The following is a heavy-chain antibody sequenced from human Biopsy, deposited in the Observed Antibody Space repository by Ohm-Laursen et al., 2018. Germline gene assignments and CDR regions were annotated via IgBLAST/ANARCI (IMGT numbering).Heavy chain of an antibody. Sequence: GASVKVSCKASGYTFNDYFIHWVRQSPGQGLEWMGWVHPNSGATNSAEKFRGRVTLTRDTSIGAVYIELRRLKSDDAAVYYCARDRMTDVFGGPTRTDVFDSWGQGTPVTVSS. CDR3: ARDRMTDVFGGPTRTDVFDS. CDR2: VHPNSGAT. CDR1: GYTFNDYF. V-gene: IGHV1-2*02. J-gene: IGHJ4*02. D-gene: IGHD3-10*01.